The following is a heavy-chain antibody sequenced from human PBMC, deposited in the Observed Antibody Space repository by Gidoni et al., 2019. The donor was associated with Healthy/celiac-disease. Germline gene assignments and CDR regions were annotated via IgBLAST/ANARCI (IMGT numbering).Heavy chain of an antibody. CDR2: IFSNDEK. Sequence: QVTFKESGPVLVKPTETLTLTSTVYGFSPSNARMGVSWIRQPPGKALEWLAHIFSNDEKSYSTSLKSRLTISKDTSKSQVVLTMTNMDPVDTATYYCARMSFGELSGDGMDVWGQGTTVTVSS. CDR3: ARMSFGELSGDGMDV. D-gene: IGHD3-10*01. J-gene: IGHJ6*02. CDR1: GFSPSNARMG. V-gene: IGHV2-26*01.